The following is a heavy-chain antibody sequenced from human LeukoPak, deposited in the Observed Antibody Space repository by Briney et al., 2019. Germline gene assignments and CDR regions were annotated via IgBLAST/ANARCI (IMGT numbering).Heavy chain of an antibody. D-gene: IGHD6-19*01. CDR3: ATDPGIAVAGPFFDY. CDR2: FDPEDGET. Sequence: ASVKVSCKVSGYTLTELSMHWVRQAPGKGLEWMGGFDPEDGETIYAQKFQGRVTMTEDTSTDTAYMELSSLRPEDTAVYYCATDPGIAVAGPFFDYWGQGTLVTVSS. V-gene: IGHV1-24*01. J-gene: IGHJ4*02. CDR1: GYTLTELS.